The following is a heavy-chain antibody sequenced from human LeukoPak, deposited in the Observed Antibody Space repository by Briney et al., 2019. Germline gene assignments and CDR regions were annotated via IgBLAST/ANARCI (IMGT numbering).Heavy chain of an antibody. Sequence: GRSLRLSCAASGFTFSSYAMSWVRQAPGKGLVRVSAISGSGGSTYYADSVKGRFTISRDNSKNTLYLQMNSLRAEDTAVYYCAKGTYYYDSSGPYWGQGTLVTVSS. CDR2: ISGSGGST. V-gene: IGHV3-23*01. J-gene: IGHJ4*02. CDR3: AKGTYYYDSSGPY. CDR1: GFTFSSYA. D-gene: IGHD3-22*01.